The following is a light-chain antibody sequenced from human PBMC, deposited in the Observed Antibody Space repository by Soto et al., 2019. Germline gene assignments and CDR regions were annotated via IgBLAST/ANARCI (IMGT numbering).Light chain of an antibody. CDR1: SSDVGGYNY. CDR2: DVS. Sequence: QSVLTQPRSVSGSPGQSVTISCTGTSSDVGGYNYGSWYQQHPGKAPKLMIYDVSKRPSGVPDRFSGSKSGNTASLTISGLQAEDEADYYCCSYAGSSYVFGTGTKLTVL. V-gene: IGLV2-11*01. J-gene: IGLJ1*01. CDR3: CSYAGSSYV.